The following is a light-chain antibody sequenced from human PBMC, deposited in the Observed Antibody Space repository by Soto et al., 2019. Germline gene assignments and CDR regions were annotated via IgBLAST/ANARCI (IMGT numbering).Light chain of an antibody. CDR2: GAS. CDR3: QQCNNWPLA. Sequence: EIVMTQSPATLSVSPGERATLSCRASQSVSSNLAWYQQKPGQAPRLLIYGASTRATGIPARFSGSGFGTEFTLTISSLQSEDFAVYYCQQCNNWPLAFGQATKGEIK. J-gene: IGKJ1*01. V-gene: IGKV3D-15*01. CDR1: QSVSSN.